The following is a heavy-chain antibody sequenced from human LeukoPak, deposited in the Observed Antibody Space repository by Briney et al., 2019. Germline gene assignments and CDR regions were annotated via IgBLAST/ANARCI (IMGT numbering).Heavy chain of an antibody. D-gene: IGHD4-17*01. CDR2: IKQDGSEK. Sequence: GGSLRLSCAASGFTFSSYWMSWVRQAPGKGLEWVANIKQDGSEKYYVDSVKGRFTISRDNAKNSLYLQMNSLRAEDTAVYYCARDRGDYGDYVPGYWCQGTLVTVSS. J-gene: IGHJ4*02. V-gene: IGHV3-7*01. CDR3: ARDRGDYGDYVPGY. CDR1: GFTFSSYW.